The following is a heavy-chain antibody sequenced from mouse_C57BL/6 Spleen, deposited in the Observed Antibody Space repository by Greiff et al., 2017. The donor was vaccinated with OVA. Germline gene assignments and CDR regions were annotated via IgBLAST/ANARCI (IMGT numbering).Heavy chain of an antibody. J-gene: IGHJ4*01. CDR1: GYTFTDYY. CDR2: INPNNGGT. CDR3: ARWRITTVVASYYAMDY. V-gene: IGHV1-26*01. D-gene: IGHD1-1*01. Sequence: EVQPQQSGPELVKPGASVKISCKASGYTFTDYYMNWVKQSHGKSLEWIGDINPNNGGTSYNQKFKGKATLTVDKSSSTAYMELRSLTSEDSAVYYCARWRITTVVASYYAMDYWGQGTSVTVSS.